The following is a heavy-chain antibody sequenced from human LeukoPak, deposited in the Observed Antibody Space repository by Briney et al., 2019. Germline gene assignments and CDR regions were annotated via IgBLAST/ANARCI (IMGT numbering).Heavy chain of an antibody. V-gene: IGHV1-2*07. CDR2: INPNSDGT. CDR1: GYTFTGYY. J-gene: IGHJ6*03. CDR3: AREEPVPLPYYDCWGGYPISVNIDV. D-gene: IGHD3-3*01. Sequence: ASVKVSCKASGYTFTGYYMHWGRQAPGQGLEWRGWINPNSDGTNYAHKFQGRVTITRASYISTAYLELSRLRSDATAGYSCAREEPVPLPYYDCWGGYPISVNIDVWGKGTTVTVSS.